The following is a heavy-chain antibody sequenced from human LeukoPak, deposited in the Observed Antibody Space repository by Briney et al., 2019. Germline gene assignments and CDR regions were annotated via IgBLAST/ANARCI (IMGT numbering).Heavy chain of an antibody. CDR1: GFTFSSYA. Sequence: GGSLRLSCAASGFTFSSYAMSWVRQAPGKGLEWVSAISGSGGSTYYADSVKGRFTISRDNSKNTLYLQMNSLRAEDTAVYYCAKDPQMHSSSWPSRDYWGQGTLVTVSS. D-gene: IGHD6-13*01. CDR2: ISGSGGST. J-gene: IGHJ4*02. CDR3: AKDPQMHSSSWPSRDY. V-gene: IGHV3-23*01.